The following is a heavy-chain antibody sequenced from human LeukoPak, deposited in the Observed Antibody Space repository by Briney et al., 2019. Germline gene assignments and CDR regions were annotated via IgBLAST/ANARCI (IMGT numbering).Heavy chain of an antibody. CDR1: GGTFSSYA. CDR2: IIPIFGTA. J-gene: IGHJ6*02. CDR3: ASGEVATISTYYYYGMDV. Sequence: GASVTVSCKASGGTFSSYAISWVRQAPGRGLEWMGGIIPIFGTANYAQKFQGRVTITADESTSTAYMELSSLRSEDTAVYYCASGEVATISTYYYYGMDVWGQGTTVTVSS. D-gene: IGHD5-24*01. V-gene: IGHV1-69*13.